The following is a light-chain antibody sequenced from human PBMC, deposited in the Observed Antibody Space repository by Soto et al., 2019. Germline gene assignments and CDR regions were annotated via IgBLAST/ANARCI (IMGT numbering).Light chain of an antibody. J-gene: IGKJ1*01. CDR3: HQYDSVAQT. Sequence: EIVMTQSPATLSVSPGERATLSCRASQSVGSDLAWYQQKTGQAPRLLIYDSSTRVPGTPDRFSGSGSGTDFTLTISRLEPEDFKVYYCHQYDSVAQTFGQGTKVDIK. CDR1: QSVGSD. CDR2: DSS. V-gene: IGKV3D-15*01.